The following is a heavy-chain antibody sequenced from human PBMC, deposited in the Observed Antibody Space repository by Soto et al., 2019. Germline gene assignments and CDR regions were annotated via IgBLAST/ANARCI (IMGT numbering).Heavy chain of an antibody. CDR3: ARVIMITFGGVIVSGSSFDP. J-gene: IGHJ5*02. V-gene: IGHV4-30-4*01. CDR2: IYYSGST. D-gene: IGHD3-16*02. Sequence: SETLSLTCTVSGGSISSGDYYWSWIRQPPGKGLEWIGYIYYSGSTYYNPSLKSRVTISVDTSKNQFSLKLSSVTAADTAVYYCARVIMITFGGVIVSGSSFDPWGQGTLVTVSS. CDR1: GGSISSGDYY.